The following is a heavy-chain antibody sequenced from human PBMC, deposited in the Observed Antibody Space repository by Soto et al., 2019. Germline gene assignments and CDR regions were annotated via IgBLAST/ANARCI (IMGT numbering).Heavy chain of an antibody. CDR1: GFSFSISP. Sequence: GGSLRLSCAASGFSFSISPMHWVRQAPGKGPEWVALISYDGTNKFYADSVKGRFTTSRDNSKSTLYLQVDSLRPEDAAVYYCARDPKTSGGQHWAFNYFDSWGQGTLVTVSS. J-gene: IGHJ4*02. CDR3: ARDPKTSGGQHWAFNYFDS. D-gene: IGHD7-27*01. CDR2: ISYDGTNK. V-gene: IGHV3-30-3*01.